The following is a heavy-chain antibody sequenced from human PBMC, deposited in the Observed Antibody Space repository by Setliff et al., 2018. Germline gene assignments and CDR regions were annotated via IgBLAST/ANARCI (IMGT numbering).Heavy chain of an antibody. Sequence: TRSLTCTVSGGSISSGDYFWSWFRQLPGKGLEWIGYIYYTGSTHYNPSLKSRLTMSVDTSKNQFSLNLKSVTAADTAVYFCARDGSYYDRGGNRTWFFDLWGRGTLVTVSS. CDR1: GGSISSGDYF. CDR3: ARDGSYYDRGGNRTWFFDL. D-gene: IGHD3-22*01. J-gene: IGHJ2*01. CDR2: IYYTGST. V-gene: IGHV4-31*03.